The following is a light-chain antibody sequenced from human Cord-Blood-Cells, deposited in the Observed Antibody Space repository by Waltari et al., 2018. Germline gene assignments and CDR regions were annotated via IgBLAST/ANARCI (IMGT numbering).Light chain of an antibody. J-gene: IGLJ3*02. Sequence: QTVVTQEPSFSVSPGGTVTLTCGLSSGSVSTSYYPSWYQQTPGQAPRTLIYGTNTGSSGVPDRFSGSILGNKAALTITGAQADDESDYYCVLYMGSGISVFGGGTKLTVL. CDR1: SGSVSTSYY. V-gene: IGLV8-61*01. CDR3: VLYMGSGISV. CDR2: GTN.